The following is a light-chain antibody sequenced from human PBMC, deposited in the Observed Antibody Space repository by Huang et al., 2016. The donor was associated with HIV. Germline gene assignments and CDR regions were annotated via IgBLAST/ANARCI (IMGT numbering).Light chain of an antibody. CDR1: QSISRS. Sequence: EIVLTQSPATLSLSLGERGTLSCRASQSISRSLAWYQQKPGQAPRLLIYDASNRAAGIPARFSGSGSGTDFTLTISTLEPEDFAVYYCQQRSLWPITFGQGTRLEIK. CDR3: QQRSLWPIT. CDR2: DAS. V-gene: IGKV3-11*01. J-gene: IGKJ5*01.